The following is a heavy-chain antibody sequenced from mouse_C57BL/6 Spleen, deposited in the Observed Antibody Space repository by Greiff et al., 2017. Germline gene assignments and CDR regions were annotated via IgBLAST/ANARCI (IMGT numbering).Heavy chain of an antibody. CDR1: GYAFSSSW. CDR2: IYPGDGDT. CDR3: ARGDYGSYFDY. V-gene: IGHV1-82*01. D-gene: IGHD1-1*01. J-gene: IGHJ2*01. Sequence: QVQLKQSGPELVKPGASVKISCKASGYAFSSSWMNWVKQRPGKGLEWIGRIYPGDGDTNYNGKFKGKATLTADKSSSTAYMQLSSLTSEDSAVYFCARGDYGSYFDYWGQGTTLTVSS.